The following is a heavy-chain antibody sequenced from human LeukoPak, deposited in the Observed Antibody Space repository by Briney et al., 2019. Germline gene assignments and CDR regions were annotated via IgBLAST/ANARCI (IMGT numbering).Heavy chain of an antibody. D-gene: IGHD6-13*01. V-gene: IGHV1-18*01. CDR2: ISPYNGNT. J-gene: IGHJ4*02. CDR3: ARPFYSSSWYDRLSEFDY. Sequence: ASVKVSCKASGYTFTNYGISWVRQAPGQGLEWMGWISPYNGNTNYAQKLQGRVTMTTDTSTSTAYMELSRLRSDDTAVYYCARPFYSSSWYDRLSEFDYWGQGTLVTVSS. CDR1: GYTFTNYG.